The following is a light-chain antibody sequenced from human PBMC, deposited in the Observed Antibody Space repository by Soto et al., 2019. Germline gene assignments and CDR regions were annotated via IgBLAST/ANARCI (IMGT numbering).Light chain of an antibody. CDR2: KVS. CDR1: QSLVHSDRNTY. CDR3: MQATQSTWT. Sequence: DNVMTQTPLSSPVTLGQAASISCRSSQSLVHSDRNTYLSWFHQRPGQPPRLLIYKVSDRFSGVPERFSGSGAGTDFTLTISRVEAEDVGLYYCMQATQSTWTFGQGTKVEIK. J-gene: IGKJ1*01. V-gene: IGKV2-24*01.